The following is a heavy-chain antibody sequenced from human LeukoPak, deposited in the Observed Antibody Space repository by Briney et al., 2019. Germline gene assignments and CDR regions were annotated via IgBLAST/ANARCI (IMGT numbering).Heavy chain of an antibody. D-gene: IGHD5-24*01. J-gene: IGHJ4*02. CDR1: GGSISSSSYY. CDR2: IYYSGST. CDR3: ARVGGYNHAHDY. Sequence: SETLSLTCTVSGGSISSSSYYWGSIRQPPGKGLEWIGSIYYSGSTYYNPSLKSRVTISVDTSKNQFSLKLSSVTAADTAVYYCARVGGYNHAHDYWGQGTLVTVSS. V-gene: IGHV4-39*07.